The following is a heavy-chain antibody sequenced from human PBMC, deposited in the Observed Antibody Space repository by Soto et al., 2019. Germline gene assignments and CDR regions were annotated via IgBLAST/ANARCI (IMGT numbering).Heavy chain of an antibody. CDR3: AKDGTKIAAAGPYYFDY. CDR1: GFTFSSHA. Sequence: GGSLRLSCAASGFTFSSHAMSWVRQAPGKGLEWVSAISGSGGSTYYADSVKGRFTISRDNSKNTLYLQMNSLRAEDTAVYYCAKDGTKIAAAGPYYFDYWGQGTLVTVSS. CDR2: ISGSGGST. V-gene: IGHV3-23*01. D-gene: IGHD6-13*01. J-gene: IGHJ4*02.